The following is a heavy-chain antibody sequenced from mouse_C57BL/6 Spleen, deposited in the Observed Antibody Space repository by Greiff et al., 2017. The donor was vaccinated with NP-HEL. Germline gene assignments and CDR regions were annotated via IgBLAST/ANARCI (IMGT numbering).Heavy chain of an antibody. V-gene: IGHV14-4*01. J-gene: IGHJ2*01. D-gene: IGHD1-1*01. CDR2: IDPENGDT. Sequence: VQLQQSGAELAKPGASVKLSCKASGYTFTSYWMHWVKQRPGQGLEWIGWIDPENGDTEYASKFPGKATITADTSSNTAYLQLSSLTSEDTAVYYCTTGYYNGSSHYFDFWGQGTTLTVSS. CDR1: GYTFTSYW. CDR3: TTGYYNGSSHYFDF.